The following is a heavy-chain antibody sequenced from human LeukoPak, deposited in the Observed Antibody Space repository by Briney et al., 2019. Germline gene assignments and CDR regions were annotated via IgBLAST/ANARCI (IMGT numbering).Heavy chain of an antibody. CDR1: GYAFTDYG. Sequence: ASVKVSCKASGYAFTDYGIGWVRQAPGHGLEWLGWISGYTGDTNYAQNLQARVTMTTDTATSTAYMELRSLTSDDTAMYYCARGWRSLQSNQISPFDSWGLGTLVTVSS. J-gene: IGHJ4*02. V-gene: IGHV1-18*04. CDR3: ARGWRSLQSNQISPFDS. CDR2: ISGYTGDT. D-gene: IGHD5-24*01.